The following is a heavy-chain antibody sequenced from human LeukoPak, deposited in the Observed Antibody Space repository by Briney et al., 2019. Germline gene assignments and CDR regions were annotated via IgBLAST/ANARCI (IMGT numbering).Heavy chain of an antibody. CDR2: IYYSGST. V-gene: IGHV4-31*03. CDR3: ARENDYYDSSGGEVRLDY. CDR1: GGSISSGGYY. J-gene: IGHJ4*02. Sequence: KSSETLSLTCTVSGGSISSGGYYWSWIRQHPGKGLEWIGYIYYSGSTYHNPSLKSRVTISVDTSKNQFSLKLSSVTAADTAVYYCARENDYYDSSGGEVRLDYWGQGTLVTVSS. D-gene: IGHD3-22*01.